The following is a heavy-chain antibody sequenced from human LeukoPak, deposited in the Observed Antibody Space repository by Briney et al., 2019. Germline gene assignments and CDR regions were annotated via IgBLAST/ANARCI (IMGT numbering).Heavy chain of an antibody. CDR3: ARNRVSRLGELSTIDAFDI. Sequence: PGGSLRLSCAASGFTFSSYSMNWVRQAPGKGLEWVSSISSSSSYIYYADSVKGRFTISRDNAKNSLYLQMNSLRAEDTAVCYCARNRVSRLGELSTIDAFDIWGQGTMVTVSS. D-gene: IGHD3-16*02. CDR2: ISSSSSYI. J-gene: IGHJ3*02. V-gene: IGHV3-21*01. CDR1: GFTFSSYS.